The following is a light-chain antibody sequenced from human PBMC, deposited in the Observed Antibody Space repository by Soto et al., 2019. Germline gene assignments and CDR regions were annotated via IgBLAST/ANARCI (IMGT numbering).Light chain of an antibody. CDR1: QGISND. J-gene: IGKJ1*01. CDR3: QHYNSYSEA. Sequence: IQMTQSPSSLSASVGDRFTITCRASQGISNDLGWYQQKPGKAPKVLXYAASSLQSGVPSRFRGSGSGTEFTLTISSLQPDDFETYYCQHYNSYSEAFGQGTKVDIK. CDR2: AAS. V-gene: IGKV1-17*01.